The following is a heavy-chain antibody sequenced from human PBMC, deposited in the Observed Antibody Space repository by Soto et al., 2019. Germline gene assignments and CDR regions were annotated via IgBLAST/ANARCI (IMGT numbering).Heavy chain of an antibody. D-gene: IGHD2-21*01. CDR2: ISGGGTTT. V-gene: IGHV3-23*01. CDR3: TRAGYGYCGGDCDSSCDY. Sequence: EVHLLESGGGLVQPGGSLRLSCAASGFTFSNYAMSWVRQAPGKGLEWVSSISGGGTTTFYADSVKGRFTIARDHSKNTMYLQMNSLRAADTAVYYCTRAGYGYCGGDCDSSCDYWGQGTLVTVSS. J-gene: IGHJ4*02. CDR1: GFTFSNYA.